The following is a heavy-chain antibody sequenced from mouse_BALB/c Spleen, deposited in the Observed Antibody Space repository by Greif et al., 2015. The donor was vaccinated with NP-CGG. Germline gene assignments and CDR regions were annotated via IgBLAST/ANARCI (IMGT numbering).Heavy chain of an antibody. CDR2: IDPANGNT. CDR1: GFNIKDTY. CDR3: AASHHIYPWFAY. Sequence: EVQLQESGAELVKPGASVKLSCTASGFNIKDTYMHWVKQRPEQGLEWIGRIDPANGNTKYDPKFQGKATITADTSSNTAYLQLSSLTSEDTAVYYCAASHHIYPWFAYWGQGTLVTVSA. V-gene: IGHV14-3*02. J-gene: IGHJ3*01.